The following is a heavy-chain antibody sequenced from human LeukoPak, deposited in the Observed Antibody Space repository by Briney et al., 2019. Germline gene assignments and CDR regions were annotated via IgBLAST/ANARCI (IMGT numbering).Heavy chain of an antibody. CDR1: GGSISSGGYY. Sequence: TLSLTCTVSGGSISSGGYYWSWIRQHPGKGLEWIGYIYYSGSTYYNPSLKSRVTISVDTSKNQFSLKLSSVTAADTVVYYCARSALDFWTQRPYYFDYWGQGTLVTVSS. V-gene: IGHV4-31*03. CDR2: IYYSGST. J-gene: IGHJ4*02. CDR3: ARSALDFWTQRPYYFDY. D-gene: IGHD3-3*01.